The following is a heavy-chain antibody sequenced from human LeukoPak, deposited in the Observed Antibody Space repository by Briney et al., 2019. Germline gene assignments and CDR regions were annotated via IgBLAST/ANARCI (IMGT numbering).Heavy chain of an antibody. D-gene: IGHD1-14*01. Sequence: SETLSLTCAVYGGSFSGYYWSWIRQSPGKGLEWIGEINHSGGTNYNPSLKSRVTISVDTSKNQFSLKLSSVTAADAAVYYCARGRVGIGTRSRDYYYGMDVWGQGTKVTVSS. CDR1: GGSFSGYY. J-gene: IGHJ6*02. V-gene: IGHV4-34*01. CDR2: INHSGGT. CDR3: ARGRVGIGTRSRDYYYGMDV.